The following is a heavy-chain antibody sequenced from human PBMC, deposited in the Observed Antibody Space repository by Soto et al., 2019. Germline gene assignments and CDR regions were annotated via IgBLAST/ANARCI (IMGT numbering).Heavy chain of an antibody. CDR3: ARDLSNWNYFLDY. CDR1: GFTFSSYS. CDR2: ISSSSSYI. J-gene: IGHJ4*02. V-gene: IGHV3-21*01. D-gene: IGHD1-1*01. Sequence: WGSLRLSCAASGFTFSSYSMNWVRQAPGKGLEWVSSISSSSSYIYYADSVKGRFTISRDNAKNSLYLQMNSLRAEDTAVYYCARDLSNWNYFLDYWGQGTLVTVSS.